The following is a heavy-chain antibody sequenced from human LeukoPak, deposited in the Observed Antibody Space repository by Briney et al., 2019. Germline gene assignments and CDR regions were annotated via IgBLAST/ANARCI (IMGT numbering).Heavy chain of an antibody. CDR2: IRGGVGT. CDR3: AKIGDYYASGSFDY. CDR1: GFTFSNYA. D-gene: IGHD3-10*01. V-gene: IGHV3-23*01. J-gene: IGHJ4*02. Sequence: GGSLRLSCAASGFTFSNYAMAWVRQAPGKGLEWVSAIRGGVGTYDADSVKGRFTISRDNSKNTLYLQMNSLRAEDTAVYYCAKIGDYYASGSFDYWGQGTLVTVSS.